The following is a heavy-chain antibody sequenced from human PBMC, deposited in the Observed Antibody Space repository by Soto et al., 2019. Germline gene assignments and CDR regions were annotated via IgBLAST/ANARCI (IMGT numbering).Heavy chain of an antibody. CDR2: TSYDGSNK. J-gene: IGHJ4*02. Sequence: QVQLVESGGGVVQPGRSLRLSCAASGYVFNHYGLHWVRQAPGKGLEWLTLTSYDGSNKQYADSVKGRFTISRDDSKTTVSLAMNSMRVADTPVYYCARRRGSRSSGYSIDHWGPGTLATVSS. V-gene: IGHV3-33*01. D-gene: IGHD3-10*01. CDR3: ARRRGSRSSGYSIDH. CDR1: GYVFNHYG.